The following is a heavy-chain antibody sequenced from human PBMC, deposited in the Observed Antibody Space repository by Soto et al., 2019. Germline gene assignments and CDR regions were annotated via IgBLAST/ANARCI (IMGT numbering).Heavy chain of an antibody. Sequence: GGSLRLSCAASGFTLSSYWMHWVRQAPGKGLVWVSRINSDGSDTNYADSVKGRFTISRDNAKNTLYLQMNSLRAEDTAVYYCTTLASVHPERYDYWGQGTLVTVSS. CDR2: INSDGSDT. CDR1: GFTLSSYW. V-gene: IGHV3-74*01. D-gene: IGHD1-1*01. CDR3: TTLASVHPERYDY. J-gene: IGHJ4*02.